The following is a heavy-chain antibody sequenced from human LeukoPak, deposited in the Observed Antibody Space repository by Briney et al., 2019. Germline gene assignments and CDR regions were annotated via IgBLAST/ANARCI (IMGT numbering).Heavy chain of an antibody. D-gene: IGHD3-10*01. V-gene: IGHV4-38-2*02. J-gene: IGHJ4*02. Sequence: PSETLSLTCTVSGYSISSGYYWGWIRQPPGKRLEWIGSSYHNGRTYYNPSLKSRVTISVDTSKKQFSLKLSSVTAADTAVYYCARAYSYASGSGMDYWGQGTLVTVSS. CDR3: ARAYSYASGSGMDY. CDR1: GYSISSGYY. CDR2: SYHNGRT.